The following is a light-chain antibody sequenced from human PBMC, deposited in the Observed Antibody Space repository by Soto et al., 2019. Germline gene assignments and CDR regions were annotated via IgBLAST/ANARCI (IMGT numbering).Light chain of an antibody. CDR3: NQYGSSPQT. Sequence: EIVVTQSPGTLSLSPGEVAPLSCRASEGLTNSYLAWYQQKPGQAPSLLIYGASSRATGIPDRFSGSGSGTEFTLTVDRLEPEDFEVYYCNQYGSSPQTFGRGTKVEIK. CDR1: EGLTNSY. J-gene: IGKJ1*01. V-gene: IGKV3-20*01. CDR2: GAS.